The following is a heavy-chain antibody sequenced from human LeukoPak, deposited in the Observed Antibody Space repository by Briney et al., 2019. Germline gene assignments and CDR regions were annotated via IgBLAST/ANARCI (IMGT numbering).Heavy chain of an antibody. CDR3: AKLVPDPASTDFDS. J-gene: IGHJ4*02. CDR1: GGSFSGYY. Sequence: SETLSLTCAVYGGSFSGYYWSWIRQPPGKGLEWIGEINHSGSTNYNPSLKSRVTISVDTSKTQFSLKLSSVTAADTAVYYCAKLVPDPASTDFDSWGQGTLVTVSS. CDR2: INHSGST. V-gene: IGHV4-34*01. D-gene: IGHD2-2*01.